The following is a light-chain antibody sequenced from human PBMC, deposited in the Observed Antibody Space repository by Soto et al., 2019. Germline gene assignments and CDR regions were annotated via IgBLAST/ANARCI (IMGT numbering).Light chain of an antibody. J-gene: IGLJ1*01. CDR1: SSDIGGYDY. Sequence: QSALTQPASVSGSPGQSITISCTGTSSDIGGYDYVSWYQQHPGKAPKLMIYGVSNRPSGVSNRFSGSKSGNTASLTISGLQAEDEAGYYCTSYTSSSTNYVFGTGTKVTVL. CDR2: GVS. CDR3: TSYTSSSTNYV. V-gene: IGLV2-14*01.